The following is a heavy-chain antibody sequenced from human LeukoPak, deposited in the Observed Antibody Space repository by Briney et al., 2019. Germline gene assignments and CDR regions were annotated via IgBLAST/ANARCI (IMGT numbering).Heavy chain of an antibody. D-gene: IGHD3-10*01. Sequence: SETLSLTCTLSGYSISSGFYWGWIRQPPGKGLEWFGSIYHSGNTYYNPSLKSRVTISVDTPKNQFSLKLSSVTAADTAVYYCARDRGYYYGSGTWGQGTMVTVSS. CDR1: GYSISSGFY. V-gene: IGHV4-38-2*02. CDR2: IYHSGNT. J-gene: IGHJ3*01. CDR3: ARDRGYYYGSGT.